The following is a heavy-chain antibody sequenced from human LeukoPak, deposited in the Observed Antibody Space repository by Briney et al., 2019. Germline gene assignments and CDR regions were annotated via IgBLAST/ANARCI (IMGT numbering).Heavy chain of an antibody. Sequence: GESLKISCKGSGYSFTSYWIGWVRQMPGKGLEWMGNIYPGDSDTRYRPSFQGQVTISADKSISTAYLQWSSLKASDTAMYYCARHGWYYDSSGPDLFDYWGQGTLVTVSS. CDR3: ARHGWYYDSSGPDLFDY. CDR1: GYSFTSYW. CDR2: IYPGDSDT. J-gene: IGHJ4*02. D-gene: IGHD3-22*01. V-gene: IGHV5-51*01.